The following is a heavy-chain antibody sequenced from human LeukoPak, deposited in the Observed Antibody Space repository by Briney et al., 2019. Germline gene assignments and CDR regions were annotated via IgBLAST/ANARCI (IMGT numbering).Heavy chain of an antibody. J-gene: IGHJ4*02. CDR1: GFTFSSHL. CDR3: AKDTGYSSGWYDY. Sequence: GGSLRLSCAASGFTFSSHLMHWVRQAPGKGLVWVSRISSDGTYTNYADSVRGRFTISRDNAKNSLYLQMNSLRAEDTALYYCAKDTGYSSGWYDYWGQGTLVTVSS. V-gene: IGHV3-74*01. CDR2: ISSDGTYT. D-gene: IGHD6-19*01.